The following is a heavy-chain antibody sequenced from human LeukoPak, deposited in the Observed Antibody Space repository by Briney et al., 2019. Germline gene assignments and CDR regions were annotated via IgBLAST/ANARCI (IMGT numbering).Heavy chain of an antibody. CDR1: GFTFSSYA. Sequence: PGGSLRLSCAASGFTFSSYAMSCVRQAPGKGLEWVSAISGSGGSTNYADSVKGRFTISRDNSKNTLYLQMHSLRAEDTAVYYCAKDTLSTYYEENWGQGTLVTVSS. CDR3: AKDTLSTYYEEN. CDR2: ISGSGGST. V-gene: IGHV3-23*01. J-gene: IGHJ4*02. D-gene: IGHD3-3*01.